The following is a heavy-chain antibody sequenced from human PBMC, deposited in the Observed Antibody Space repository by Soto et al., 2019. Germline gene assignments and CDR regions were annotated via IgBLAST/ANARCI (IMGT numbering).Heavy chain of an antibody. D-gene: IGHD2-21*01. CDR1: GFTFSRYA. J-gene: IGHJ5*02. CDR3: AIVGLEGRFDP. V-gene: IGHV3-48*03. Sequence: EVQLVESGGGLVQPGGSLRLSCAASGFTFSRYAINWVRQAPGKGLEWVSYISNDDRTIFYADSVKCRFTISRDNSKDSLYLQMKSRRAADTAVYYCAIVGLEGRFDPGGQGTLVTVSS. CDR2: ISNDDRTI.